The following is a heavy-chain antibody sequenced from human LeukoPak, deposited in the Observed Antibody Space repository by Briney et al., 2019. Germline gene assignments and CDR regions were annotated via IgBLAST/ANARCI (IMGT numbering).Heavy chain of an antibody. D-gene: IGHD3-3*01. J-gene: IGHJ6*03. CDR3: ARAYPGFWSGYYSDYYYYMDV. CDR1: GYTFTSYG. V-gene: IGHV1-18*01. Sequence: ASVRVSCKASGYTFTSYGISWVRQAPGQGLEWMGWISGYNGNTNYAQTLQGRVTMTTDTSKSTAYLELRSLRSDDTAVYYCARAYPGFWSGYYSDYYYYMDVWGKGTTVTVSS. CDR2: ISGYNGNT.